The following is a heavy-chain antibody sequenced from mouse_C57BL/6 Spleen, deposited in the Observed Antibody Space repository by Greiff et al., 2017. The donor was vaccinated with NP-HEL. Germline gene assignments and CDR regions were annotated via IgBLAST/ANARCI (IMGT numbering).Heavy chain of an antibody. CDR3: ARTRLDY. CDR1: GYTFTSYW. CDR2: IDPSDSYT. J-gene: IGHJ2*01. Sequence: VQLQQPGAELVKPGASVKLSCKASGYTFTSYWMQWVKQRPGQGLEWIGEIDPSDSYTNYNQKFKGKATLTVDTSSSTAYMQLSSLTSEDSAVYYCARTRLDYWGQGTTLTVSS. V-gene: IGHV1-50*01.